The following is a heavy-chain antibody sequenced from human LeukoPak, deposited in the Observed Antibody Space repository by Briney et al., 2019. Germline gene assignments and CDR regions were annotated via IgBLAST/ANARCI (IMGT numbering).Heavy chain of an antibody. Sequence: SQTLSLTXTVSGGSISSGSYYWSWIRQPAGKGLEWIGRIYTSGSTNYNPSLKSRVTISVDTSKNQFSLKLSSVSAADTAVYYCAREFDSWGQGTLVTVSS. V-gene: IGHV4-61*02. CDR1: GGSISSGSYY. CDR2: IYTSGST. J-gene: IGHJ4*02. CDR3: AREFDS.